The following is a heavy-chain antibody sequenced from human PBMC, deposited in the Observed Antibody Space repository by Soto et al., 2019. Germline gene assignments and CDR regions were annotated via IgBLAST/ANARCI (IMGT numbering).Heavy chain of an antibody. V-gene: IGHV3-11*01. CDR2: ISSSGSTI. Sequence: GGSLRLSCAASGFTFSDYYMSWIRQAPGKGLEWVSYISSSGSTIYYADSVKGRFTISRDNAKNSLYLQMNSLRAEDTAVYYCARVNVPIYYYYGMDVWGQGTTVTVSS. D-gene: IGHD6-6*01. CDR1: GFTFSDYY. CDR3: ARVNVPIYYYYGMDV. J-gene: IGHJ6*02.